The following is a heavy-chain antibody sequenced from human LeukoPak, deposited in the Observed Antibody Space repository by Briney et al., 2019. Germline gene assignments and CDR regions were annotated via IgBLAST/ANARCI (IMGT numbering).Heavy chain of an antibody. CDR3: ARALKYSSSWYRPGEDY. J-gene: IGHJ4*02. CDR2: INPSGGST. V-gene: IGHV1-46*01. CDR1: GYTFTSYY. Sequence: GASVKVSCKASGYTFTSYYMHWVRQAPGQGLEWMGIINPSGGSTSYAQKFQGRVTMTRDTSTSTVYMELSSLRSEDTAVYYCARALKYSSSWYRPGEDYWGQGTLVTVSS. D-gene: IGHD6-13*01.